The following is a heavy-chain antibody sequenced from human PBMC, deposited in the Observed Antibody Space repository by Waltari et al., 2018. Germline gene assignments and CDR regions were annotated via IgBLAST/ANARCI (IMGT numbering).Heavy chain of an antibody. Sequence: EVQLVGSGGDLVQPGGSLTLSCSASGFTCRGYAMSWVRQAPGKGLEWVSLIGGSGNYTYYTDSVKGRFTISRDNSKNTVYLQMNSLRGEDTAVYYCAKDLVHSFDYGGQGTLVTVSS. V-gene: IGHV3-23*04. CDR1: GFTCRGYA. CDR3: AKDLVHSFDY. J-gene: IGHJ4*02. D-gene: IGHD2-21*01. CDR2: IGGSGNYT.